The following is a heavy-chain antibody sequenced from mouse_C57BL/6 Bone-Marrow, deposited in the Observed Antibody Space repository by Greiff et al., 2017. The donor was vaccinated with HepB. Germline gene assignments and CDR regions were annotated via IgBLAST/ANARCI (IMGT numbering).Heavy chain of an antibody. CDR3: ARGYYYGSYWYFDV. J-gene: IGHJ1*03. CDR1: GYTFTSYW. CDR2: IDPSDSYT. D-gene: IGHD1-1*01. V-gene: IGHV1-50*01. Sequence: QVQLQQPGAELVKPGASVKLSCKASGYTFTSYWMQWVKQRPGQGLEWIGEIDPSDSYTNYNQKFKGKSTLTVDKSSSTAYMQLSSLTSEDSAVYYCARGYYYGSYWYFDVWGTGTTVTVSS.